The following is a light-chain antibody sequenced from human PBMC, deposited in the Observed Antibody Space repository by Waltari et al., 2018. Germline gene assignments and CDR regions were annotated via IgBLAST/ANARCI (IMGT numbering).Light chain of an antibody. V-gene: IGLV2-8*01. J-gene: IGLJ1*01. CDR1: SSDVGAYDY. CDR3: ASYAGGDTPYV. Sequence: QSALSQPPSASGSPGQSVTISCTGSSSDVGAYDYVSWYQQRPGKAPKVLIYEVNNPPAGVPHRFSGSKSGATASLTVSWLQAEDEGDYYCASYAGGDTPYVFGTGTTVTV. CDR2: EVN.